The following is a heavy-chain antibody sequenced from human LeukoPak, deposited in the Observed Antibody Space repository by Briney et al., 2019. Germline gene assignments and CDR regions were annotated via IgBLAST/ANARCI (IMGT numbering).Heavy chain of an antibody. CDR2: INYSGTT. V-gene: IGHV4-39*01. CDR3: ARLSDY. J-gene: IGHJ4*02. Sequence: SETLSLTCTVSGGAIGNDNYYWGWIRQPPGKGLEWIASINYSGTTYYNPSLDSRVSISVDTSKTQLSLRLSSVTAADTAVYYCARLSDYWGQGILVTVSS. CDR1: GGAIGNDNYY.